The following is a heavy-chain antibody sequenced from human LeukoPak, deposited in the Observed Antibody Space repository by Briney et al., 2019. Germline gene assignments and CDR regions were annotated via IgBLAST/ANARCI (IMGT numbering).Heavy chain of an antibody. D-gene: IGHD5-18*01. J-gene: IGHJ4*02. CDR2: IYDNGST. CDR3: ARQVLHTAMDY. CDR1: GVSISSSSYH. Sequence: SEALSLTCIVSGVSISSSSYHWDWIRQPPGKGLEWIGSIYDNGSTYYSPSLKSRVTISVDTSKNQFSLRLNSVTAADTAVYYCARQVLHTAMDYWGQGTLVSVSS. V-gene: IGHV4-39*01.